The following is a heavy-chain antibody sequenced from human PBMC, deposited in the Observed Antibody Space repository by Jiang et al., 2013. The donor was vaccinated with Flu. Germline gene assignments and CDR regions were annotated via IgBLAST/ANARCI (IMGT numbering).Heavy chain of an antibody. J-gene: IGHJ4*02. CDR3: AKVQDIAAAAPFYFDY. V-gene: IGHV3-9*01. CDR1: GFTFGDYA. CDR2: ISWNSGTI. D-gene: IGHD6-13*01. Sequence: GLVQPGRSLRLSCAASGFTFGDYAMQWVRQAPGKGLEWVSSISWNSGTIEYADSVKGRFTISRDNAKNSLYLQMNSLRADDTAFYYCAKVQDIAAAAPFYFDYWGQGTLVTVSS.